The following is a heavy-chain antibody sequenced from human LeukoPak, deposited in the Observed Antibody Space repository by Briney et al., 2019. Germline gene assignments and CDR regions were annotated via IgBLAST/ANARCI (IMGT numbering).Heavy chain of an antibody. V-gene: IGHV4-59*01. CDR2: IYYGAST. CDR3: ARGERYCAGDCYLS. D-gene: IGHD2-21*02. CDR1: GGSITDYY. J-gene: IGHJ5*02. Sequence: SETLSLTCTVSGGSITDYYWSWIRQPPGKGLEWIGYIYYGASTNYNPSLKSRVTIAADTSKNRFSLKLSSVTTADTAVYYCARGERYCAGDCYLSWGQGTLVIVSS.